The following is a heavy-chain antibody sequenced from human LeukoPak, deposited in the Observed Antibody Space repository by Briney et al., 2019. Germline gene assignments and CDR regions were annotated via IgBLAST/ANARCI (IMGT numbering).Heavy chain of an antibody. V-gene: IGHV4-59*12. CDR3: ARGSSSSPFDY. CDR2: IYYSGST. CDR1: GGSISSYY. Sequence: SETLSLTCTVSGGSISSYYWTWIRQPPGKGLEWIGYIYYSGSTNYNPSLKSRVTISVDTSKNQFSLKLSSVTAADTAVYYCARGSSSSPFDYWGQGTLVTVSS. D-gene: IGHD6-6*01. J-gene: IGHJ4*02.